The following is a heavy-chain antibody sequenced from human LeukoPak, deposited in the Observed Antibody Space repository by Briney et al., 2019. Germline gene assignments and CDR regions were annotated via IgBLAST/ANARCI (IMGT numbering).Heavy chain of an antibody. CDR3: ARGSGGPRYFDWLLSY. Sequence: SVQVSCKASAGTFSSYAISWVRQAPGQGLEWMGGIIPIFSTANYAQKFQGRVTITADESASTAYMELSSLRSEDTAVYYCARGSGGPRYFDWLLSYWGQGTLVTVSS. V-gene: IGHV1-69*13. D-gene: IGHD3-9*01. CDR2: IIPIFSTA. CDR1: AGTFSSYA. J-gene: IGHJ4*02.